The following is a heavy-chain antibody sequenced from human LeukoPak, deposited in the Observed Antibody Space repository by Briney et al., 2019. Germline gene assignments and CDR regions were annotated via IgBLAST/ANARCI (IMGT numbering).Heavy chain of an antibody. Sequence: PSETLSLTCTVSGGSISSSSYYWGWIRQSPGKGLEWIGDINHSGSTNYNPSLKSRVTISVDTSKNQFSLKLSSVTAADTAVYFCARGNVWKTIPMVRGVSRARWFDPWGQGTLVTVSS. V-gene: IGHV4-39*07. CDR2: INHSGST. CDR3: ARGNVWKTIPMVRGVSRARWFDP. J-gene: IGHJ5*02. D-gene: IGHD3-10*01. CDR1: GGSISSSSYY.